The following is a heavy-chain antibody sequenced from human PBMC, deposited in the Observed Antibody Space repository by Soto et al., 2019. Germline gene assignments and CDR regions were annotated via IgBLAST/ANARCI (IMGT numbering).Heavy chain of an antibody. J-gene: IGHJ6*02. V-gene: IGHV3-23*01. CDR3: AKGVVSYDSFYHGMDV. D-gene: IGHD3-16*01. Sequence: PGGSLRLSCAASGFTFSTYAMTWVRQAPGKGLEWVSAISGSGGSTYYADSVKGRFTISRDNSKNTLYLQMNSLRAEDTAVYYCAKGVVSYDSFYHGMDVWGQGTTVTVSS. CDR1: GFTFSTYA. CDR2: ISGSGGST.